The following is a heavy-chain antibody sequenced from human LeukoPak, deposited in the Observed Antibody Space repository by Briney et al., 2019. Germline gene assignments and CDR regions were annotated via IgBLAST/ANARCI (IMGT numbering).Heavy chain of an antibody. J-gene: IGHJ5*02. Sequence: PSETLSLTCTVSGGSISSGGYYCSWIRHHPGKGLESIGYIYYSGSTYYNTAIKSRVTILVDTSKNELSLKVSSVTAADTAVYYCAIYRSGNWFDPWGQGTLVTVSS. CDR2: IYYSGST. CDR1: GGSISSGGYY. V-gene: IGHV4-31*03. CDR3: AIYRSGNWFDP. D-gene: IGHD3-10*01.